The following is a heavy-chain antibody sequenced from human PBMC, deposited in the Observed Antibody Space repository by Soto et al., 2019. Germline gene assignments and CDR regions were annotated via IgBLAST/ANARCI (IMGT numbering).Heavy chain of an antibody. CDR1: GFTFSSYS. J-gene: IGHJ4*02. D-gene: IGHD3-3*01. Sequence: GGSLRLSCAASGFTFSSYSMNWVRQAPGKGLEWVSSISSSSSYIYYADSVKGRFTISRDNAKNSLYLQMNSLRAEDTAVYYCARDPNYDFALFDYWGQGTLVTVSS. V-gene: IGHV3-21*01. CDR2: ISSSSSYI. CDR3: ARDPNYDFALFDY.